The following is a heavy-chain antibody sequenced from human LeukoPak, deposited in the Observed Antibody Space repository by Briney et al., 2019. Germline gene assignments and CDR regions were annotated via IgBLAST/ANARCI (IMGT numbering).Heavy chain of an antibody. V-gene: IGHV3-53*01. J-gene: IGHJ4*02. D-gene: IGHD5-18*01. CDR3: ARTPRGYSYGYPGSYHYFDY. CDR2: IYSGGST. CDR1: GFTVSSNY. Sequence: GGSLRLSCAASGFTVSSNYMSWVRQAPGKGLEWVSVIYSGGSTYYADSVKGRFTISRDNSKNTLYLQMNSLRAEDTAVYYRARTPRGYSYGYPGSYHYFDYWGQGTLVTVSS.